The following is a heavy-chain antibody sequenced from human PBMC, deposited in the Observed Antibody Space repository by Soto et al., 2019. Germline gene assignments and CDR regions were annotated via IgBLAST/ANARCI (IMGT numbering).Heavy chain of an antibody. J-gene: IGHJ4*02. CDR3: ARSQQRFIAGAGLFDY. Sequence: QVQLVQSGAEVKKPGSSVKVSCKASGGTFSSYAISWVRQAPGQGLEWMGGIIPIFGTANYAQKFQGRVTITADESTRTAYMELRSLRSEDTAVYYCARSQQRFIAGAGLFDYWGQGTLVTVSS. CDR2: IIPIFGTA. D-gene: IGHD6-19*01. CDR1: GGTFSSYA. V-gene: IGHV1-69*01.